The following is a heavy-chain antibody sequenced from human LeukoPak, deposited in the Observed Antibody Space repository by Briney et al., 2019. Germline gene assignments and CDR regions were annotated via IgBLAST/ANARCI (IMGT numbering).Heavy chain of an antibody. CDR3: ARDGEDDRTSTSLTEYFDL. Sequence: PGGSLRLSCAASGFTFSGYTLNWVRQAPGKGLEWVSLISSSNTYIYYADSVKGRFTISRDNAKNSLFLQMNSLRVEDTAIYYCARDGEDDRTSTSLTEYFDLWGRGTLVTVSS. D-gene: IGHD2-2*01. CDR2: ISSSNTYI. V-gene: IGHV3-21*04. CDR1: GFTFSGYT. J-gene: IGHJ2*01.